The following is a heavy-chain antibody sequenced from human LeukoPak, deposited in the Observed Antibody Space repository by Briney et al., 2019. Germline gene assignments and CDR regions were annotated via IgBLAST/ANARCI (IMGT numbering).Heavy chain of an antibody. CDR1: GFTFSSYA. V-gene: IGHV3-64*01. Sequence: GGSLRLSCAASGFTFSSYAFHWVRQAPGKGLEYVSAINANGDNTYYANSVKGRFTISRDNSKNTLYLQMGSLRTEDMAVYYCARVPILTGSYYFDYWGQGILVTVSS. J-gene: IGHJ4*02. CDR2: INANGDNT. CDR3: ARVPILTGSYYFDY. D-gene: IGHD3-9*01.